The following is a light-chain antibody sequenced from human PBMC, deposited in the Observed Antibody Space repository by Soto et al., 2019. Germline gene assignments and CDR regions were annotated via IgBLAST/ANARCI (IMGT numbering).Light chain of an antibody. Sequence: EIVMTQSPATLSVSPGERATLSCRASQSVSSNLAWYQQKPGQAPRLLIYGASTRATGIPARFSGSGSGTEFSITISSLQSEDFEVYYCQHYNNWPRTFGQGTKVEIK. CDR3: QHYNNWPRT. J-gene: IGKJ1*01. CDR2: GAS. CDR1: QSVSSN. V-gene: IGKV3-15*01.